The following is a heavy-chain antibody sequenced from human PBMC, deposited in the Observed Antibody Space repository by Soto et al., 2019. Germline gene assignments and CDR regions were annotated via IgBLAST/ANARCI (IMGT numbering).Heavy chain of an antibody. Sequence: SETLSLTCTVSGGSISSGGYYWSWIRQQPGKGLEWIGYIYYSGSTYYNPSLKSRVTISVDTSKNQFSLKLSSVTAADTAVYYCARYDTRAYYYYGMDVWGQGTTVTVSS. V-gene: IGHV4-31*03. CDR1: GGSISSGGYY. CDR2: IYYSGST. D-gene: IGHD3-9*01. CDR3: ARYDTRAYYYYGMDV. J-gene: IGHJ6*02.